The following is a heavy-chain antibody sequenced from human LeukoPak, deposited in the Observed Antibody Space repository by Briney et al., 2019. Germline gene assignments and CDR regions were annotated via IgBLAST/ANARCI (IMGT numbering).Heavy chain of an antibody. CDR1: GGSISSSSYY. D-gene: IGHD3-3*01. V-gene: IGHV4-39*07. CDR3: ARDARYDFWSGYPSLDAFDI. J-gene: IGHJ3*02. Sequence: SETLSLTCTVSGGSISSSSYYWGWIRQPPGKGLEWIGSIYYSGSTNYNPSLKSRVTISVDTSKNQFSLKLSSVTAADTAVYYCARDARYDFWSGYPSLDAFDIWGQGTMVTVSS. CDR2: IYYSGST.